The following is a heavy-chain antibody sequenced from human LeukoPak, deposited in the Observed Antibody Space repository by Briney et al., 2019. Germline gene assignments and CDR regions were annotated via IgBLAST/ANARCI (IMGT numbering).Heavy chain of an antibody. CDR1: GFTFSSYW. D-gene: IGHD3-10*01. J-gene: IGHJ4*02. CDR3: ARSLTMVRAYDY. CDR2: IQYDGSNK. V-gene: IGHV3-30*02. Sequence: GGSLRLSCAASGFTFSSYWMSWVRQAPGKGLEWVTFIQYDGSNKYYADSVKGRFTISRDNSKNTVYLQMNSLRTEDTAVYYRARSLTMVRAYDYWGQGTLVTVSS.